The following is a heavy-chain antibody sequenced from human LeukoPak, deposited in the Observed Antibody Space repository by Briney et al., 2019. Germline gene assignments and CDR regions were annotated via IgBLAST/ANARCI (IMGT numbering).Heavy chain of an antibody. CDR3: ARGRTPFDY. CDR1: GGSFSGYY. Sequence: SETLSLTCAVYGGSFSGYYWSWIRQPAGKGLEWIGLIYISGSTNYNPSLKSRVTMSVDTSKNQFSLKPSSVTAADTAFYYCARGRTPFDYWGQGTLVTVSS. CDR2: IYISGST. J-gene: IGHJ4*02. V-gene: IGHV4-59*10. D-gene: IGHD1-1*01.